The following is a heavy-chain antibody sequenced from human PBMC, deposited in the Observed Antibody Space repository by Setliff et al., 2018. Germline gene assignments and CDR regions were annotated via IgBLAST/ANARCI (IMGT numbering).Heavy chain of an antibody. CDR3: ARDTHQWDPLYFDS. CDR1: GYTFNTFG. D-gene: IGHD1-26*01. V-gene: IGHV1-18*01. Sequence: ASVKVSCKTSGYTFNTFGISWVRRAPGQGLDWMGWISPYNGDTKSAQKFQGRVTMTRDTSTSTIYMELRSLRSDDTAMYYCARDTHQWDPLYFDSWGQGTLVTVSS. J-gene: IGHJ4*02. CDR2: ISPYNGDT.